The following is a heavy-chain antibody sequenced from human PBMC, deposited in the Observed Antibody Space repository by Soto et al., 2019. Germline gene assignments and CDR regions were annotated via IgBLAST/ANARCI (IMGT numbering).Heavy chain of an antibody. Sequence: QVQLQESGPGLVKPSQTLSLTCTVSGGSISSGGYYWSWIRQHPGKGLEWIGYIYYSGSTYYNPSAKSRVTIPVDPSKNQFALRLSLVPAADRAVYYCARQRGGVGATYWYFDLWGRGTLVTVSS. CDR2: IYYSGST. V-gene: IGHV4-31*03. J-gene: IGHJ2*01. CDR1: GGSISSGGYY. CDR3: ARQRGGVGATYWYFDL. D-gene: IGHD1-26*01.